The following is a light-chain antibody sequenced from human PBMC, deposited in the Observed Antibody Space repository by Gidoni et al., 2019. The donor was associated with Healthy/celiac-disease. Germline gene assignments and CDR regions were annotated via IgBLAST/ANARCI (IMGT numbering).Light chain of an antibody. J-gene: IGKJ4*01. CDR3: QQLNSYPF. CDR2: AAS. V-gene: IGKV1-9*01. CDR1: QGISSY. Sequence: DIQLTQSPSFLSASVGDRVTITCRASQGISSYLAWYQQKPGKAPKLLIYAASTLQSGVPSRFSGSGSGTEFTLTISSLQPEDFATYYCQQLNSYPFFXGXTKVEIK.